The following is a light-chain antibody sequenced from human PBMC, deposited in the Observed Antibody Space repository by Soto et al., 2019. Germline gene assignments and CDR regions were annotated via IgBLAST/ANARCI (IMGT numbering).Light chain of an antibody. V-gene: IGKV3-20*01. Sequence: EVVLTQSPGTLSLSPGERATLSCRASQNVASNYIAWYQKKPGQAPRLLIHGASSRATGTPDRFSGFGSGTDFTLTISRLEPEDFALYYCQEFGRTFGQGTKVEVK. CDR2: GAS. CDR3: QEFGRT. CDR1: QNVASNY. J-gene: IGKJ1*01.